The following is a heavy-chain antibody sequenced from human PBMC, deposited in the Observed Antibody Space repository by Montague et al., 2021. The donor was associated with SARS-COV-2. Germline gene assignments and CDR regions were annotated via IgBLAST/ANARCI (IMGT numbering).Heavy chain of an antibody. D-gene: IGHD5-12*01. CDR3: ARGSGYSGYALAY. CDR2: IYYSGGANYYPSRGT. J-gene: IGHJ4*02. Sequence: SETLSLTCTVSGVSINSYYWSWIRQSPGKGLEYIGYIYYSGGANYYPSRGTNYNPSFESRVAISLDTSKNQFSLNLSSVTTADTAVYYCARGSGYSGYALAYWGQGTLVTVSS. V-gene: IGHV4-59*01. CDR1: GVSINSYY.